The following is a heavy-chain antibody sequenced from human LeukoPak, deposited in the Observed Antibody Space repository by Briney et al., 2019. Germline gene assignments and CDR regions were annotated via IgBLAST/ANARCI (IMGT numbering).Heavy chain of an antibody. CDR1: GFTFSDYY. D-gene: IGHD5-18*01. CDR2: ISSSGSTI. Sequence: GGSLRLSCAASGFTFSDYYMSWIRQAPGKGLEWVSYISSSGSTIYYADSVKGRFTISRDNAKNSLYLQMNSLRADDTAVYYCAKEMAPEGYSYGYDYWGQGTLVTVSS. J-gene: IGHJ4*02. V-gene: IGHV3-11*04. CDR3: AKEMAPEGYSYGYDY.